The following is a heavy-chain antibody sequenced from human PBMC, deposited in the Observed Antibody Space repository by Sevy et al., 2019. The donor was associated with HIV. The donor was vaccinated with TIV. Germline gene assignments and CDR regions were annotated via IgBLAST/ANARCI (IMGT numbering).Heavy chain of an antibody. J-gene: IGHJ4*02. CDR2: ISYDGSNK. CDR3: ARDIFGFDY. V-gene: IGHV3-30-3*01. Sequence: GGSLRLSCAASGFTFSSYAMHWVRQAPGKGLEWVAVISYDGSNKYYADSVKGRFTISRDNSKNTLYLQMNSLRAEDTPVYYCARDIFGFDYWGQGTLVTVSS. D-gene: IGHD3-3*01. CDR1: GFTFSSYA.